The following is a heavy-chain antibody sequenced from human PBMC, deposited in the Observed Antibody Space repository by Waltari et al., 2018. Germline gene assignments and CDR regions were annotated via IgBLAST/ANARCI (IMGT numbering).Heavy chain of an antibody. D-gene: IGHD3-10*01. V-gene: IGHV3-30-3*01. CDR2: ISYDGSNK. CDR1: GFPFSRYA. Sequence: QVQLVESGGGVVQPGRSLRLSCAASGFPFSRYAMHWVRQAPGKGLEWVAVISYDGSNKYYADSVKGRFTISRDNSKNTLYLQMNSLRAEDTAVYYCARGPKAHYGSGSFNWFDPWGQGTLVTVSS. CDR3: ARGPKAHYGSGSFNWFDP. J-gene: IGHJ5*02.